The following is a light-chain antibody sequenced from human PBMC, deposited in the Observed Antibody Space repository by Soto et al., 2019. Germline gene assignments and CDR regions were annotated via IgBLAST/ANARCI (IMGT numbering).Light chain of an antibody. J-gene: IGKJ1*01. Sequence: MTQSPSTLSASVGDRVTITCRASQSISIWLAWYQQKPGKAPKLLIYKASSLESGVPSRFSGSGSGTEFTLTISSLQPDDFATYYCQQYNSYSVTFGQGTKVDIK. CDR1: QSISIW. V-gene: IGKV1-5*03. CDR2: KAS. CDR3: QQYNSYSVT.